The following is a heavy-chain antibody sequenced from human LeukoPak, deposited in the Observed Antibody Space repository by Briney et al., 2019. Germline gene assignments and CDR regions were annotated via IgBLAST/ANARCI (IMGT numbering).Heavy chain of an antibody. D-gene: IGHD5-24*01. Sequence: ASVKVSCKASGYTFTSYDINWVRQATGQGLEWMGWMNPNSGNTGYAQKFQGRVTITTDESTSTAYMELSSLRSEDTAVYYCARGRRVEMATISYYYYMDVWGKGTTVTVSS. V-gene: IGHV1-8*01. J-gene: IGHJ6*03. CDR2: MNPNSGNT. CDR3: ARGRRVEMATISYYYYMDV. CDR1: GYTFTSYD.